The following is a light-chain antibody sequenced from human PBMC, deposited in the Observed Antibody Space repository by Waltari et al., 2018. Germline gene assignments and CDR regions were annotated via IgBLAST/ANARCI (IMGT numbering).Light chain of an antibody. J-gene: IGKJ1*01. CDR3: QQYNNWPPWT. CDR1: QSVSSN. Sequence: CRASQSVSSNLAWYQQKPGQAPRLLIYGASTRPTGIPARFSGSGSGTEFTLTISSLQSEDFAVYYCQQYNNWPPWTFGQGTKVEIK. V-gene: IGKV3-15*01. CDR2: GAS.